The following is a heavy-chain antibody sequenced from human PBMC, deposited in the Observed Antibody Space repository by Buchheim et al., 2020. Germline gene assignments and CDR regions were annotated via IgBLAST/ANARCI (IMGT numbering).Heavy chain of an antibody. J-gene: IGHJ6*01. CDR3: ASFQAVEVSSCYVLFRIDYGMSS. CDR2: MNPNSGNT. CDR1: GYTFTSYD. V-gene: IGHV1-8*01. D-gene: IGHD6-13*01. Sequence: QVQLVQSGAEVKKPGASVKVSCKASGYTFTSYDINWVRQATGQGLEWMGWMNPNSGNTGYAQKFQGSVTMTRNTSIRTAYMELSSLRSEDTAVYYCASFQAVEVSSCYVLFRIDYGMSSRGQRT.